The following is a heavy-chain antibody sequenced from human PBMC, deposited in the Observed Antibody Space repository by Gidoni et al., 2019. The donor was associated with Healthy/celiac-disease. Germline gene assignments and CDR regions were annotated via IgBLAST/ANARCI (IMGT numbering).Heavy chain of an antibody. CDR3: AKYYDSSGYFDY. Sequence: EVQLLESGGGLVQPGGSLRLSCAASGFTFSSYAMSWVRQAPGKGLEWVAAISGSGGSTYYADSVKGRFTISRDNSKNTLYLQMNSLRAEDTAVYYCAKYYDSSGYFDYWGQGTLVTVSS. J-gene: IGHJ4*02. V-gene: IGHV3-23*01. D-gene: IGHD3-22*01. CDR2: ISGSGGST. CDR1: GFTFSSYA.